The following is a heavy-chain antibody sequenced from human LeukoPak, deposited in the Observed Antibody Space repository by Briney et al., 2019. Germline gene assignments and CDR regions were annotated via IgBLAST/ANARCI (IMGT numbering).Heavy chain of an antibody. V-gene: IGHV3-11*04. D-gene: IGHD1-26*01. CDR2: ISSSGSTI. CDR1: GFPFSDYY. Sequence: GGSLRLSCAASGFPFSDYYMSWIRQAPGKGLEWVSYISSSGSTIYYADSVKGRFTISRDNAKNSLYLQMNSLRAEDTAVYYCARGRGRYNIYNWFDPWGQGTLVTVSS. CDR3: ARGRGRYNIYNWFDP. J-gene: IGHJ5*02.